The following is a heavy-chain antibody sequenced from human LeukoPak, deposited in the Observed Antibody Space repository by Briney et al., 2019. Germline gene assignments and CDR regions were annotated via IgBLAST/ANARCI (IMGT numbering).Heavy chain of an antibody. V-gene: IGHV4-34*01. J-gene: IGHJ4*02. CDR1: GGSFSGYY. D-gene: IGHD5-12*01. Sequence: SETLSLTCAVYGGSFSGYYWSWTRHPPGKGLEWIWEINHSGSTNYNPSLKSRVTISVDTSKNQFSLKLSSVTAADTAVYYCARTIVATIHNFDYWGQGTLVTVSS. CDR3: ARTIVATIHNFDY. CDR2: INHSGST.